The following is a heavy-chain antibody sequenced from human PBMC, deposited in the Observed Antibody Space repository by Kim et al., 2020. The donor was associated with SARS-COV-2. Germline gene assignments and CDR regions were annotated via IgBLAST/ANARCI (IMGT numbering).Heavy chain of an antibody. Sequence: YITYSGSTTYNPSLKSRVTISVDTSKNQFSLKLSSVTAADTAVYYCARGFDLWGRGTLVTVSS. V-gene: IGHV4-59*09. CDR2: ITYSGST. J-gene: IGHJ2*01. CDR3: ARGFDL.